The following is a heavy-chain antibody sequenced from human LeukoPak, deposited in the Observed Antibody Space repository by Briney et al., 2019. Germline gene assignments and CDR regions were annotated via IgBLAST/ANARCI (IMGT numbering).Heavy chain of an antibody. J-gene: IGHJ4*02. CDR3: VREAHGGYFDF. V-gene: IGHV1-46*01. D-gene: IGHD3-16*01. CDR1: GYIFTSYY. CDR2: VYPSAGTS. Sequence: GASVKLSCKASGYIFTSYYMHWVRQAPGQGLEWLGVVYPSAGTSDPAQRFRARITLSDDTSTSTAYMELRSLKSEDTAIYFCVREAHGGYFDFWGQGTLVTVSS.